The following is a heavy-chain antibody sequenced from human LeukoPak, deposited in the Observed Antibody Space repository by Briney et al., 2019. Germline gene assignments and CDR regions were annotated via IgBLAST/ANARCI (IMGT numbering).Heavy chain of an antibody. Sequence: ASVKVSCKASGYTFTSYAMHWARQAPGQRLEWMGWINAGNGNTKYSQKFQGRVTITRDTSASTAYMELSSLRSEDTAVYYCARDQQWLVWYYFDYWGQGTLVTVSS. V-gene: IGHV1-3*01. CDR1: GYTFTSYA. J-gene: IGHJ4*02. CDR3: ARDQQWLVWYYFDY. CDR2: INAGNGNT. D-gene: IGHD6-19*01.